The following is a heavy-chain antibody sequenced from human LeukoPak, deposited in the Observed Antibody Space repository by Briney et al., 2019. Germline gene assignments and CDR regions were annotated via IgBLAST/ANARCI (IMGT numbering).Heavy chain of an antibody. V-gene: IGHV4-34*01. Sequence: SETLSFTCAVSGGPFSGYFWSWIRQSSGKGPEWIVEIHNSGTTNYNPSLNSRVTISEDTSKNQFYLNLSSVTAADTAVYYCARRYYYNLGSFPFDFWGQGTLVTVSS. CDR2: IHNSGTT. J-gene: IGHJ4*02. CDR3: ARRYYYNLGSFPFDF. D-gene: IGHD3-10*01. CDR1: GGPFSGYF.